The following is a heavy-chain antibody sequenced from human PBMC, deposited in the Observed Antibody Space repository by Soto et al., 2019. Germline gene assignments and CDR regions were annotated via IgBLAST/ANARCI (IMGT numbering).Heavy chain of an antibody. CDR1: GGSISLYY. D-gene: IGHD3-10*01. V-gene: IGHV4-59*08. J-gene: IGHJ5*02. CDR2: MYSSGST. Sequence: SETLSLTCTVSGGSISLYYWNWIRRSPGKGLEWIGYMYSSGSTNYRSSLKSRVTISGDTSKNQFSLRLRSVTAADTAVYYCARHGSGSYYNNWFDPWGQGTLVTVSS. CDR3: ARHGSGSYYNNWFDP.